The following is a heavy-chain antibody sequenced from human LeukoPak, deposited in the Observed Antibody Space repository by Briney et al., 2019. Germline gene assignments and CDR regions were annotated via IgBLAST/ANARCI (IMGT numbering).Heavy chain of an antibody. V-gene: IGHV3-30*04. Sequence: GRSLRLSCAASAFTFSNYAMRWVRQAPGKGLEWVAVISYDGSDKYYANSVKGRFTISRDNSKNTLYLQMNSLRAEDTAVYYCARVLDGSGYYLTYYYYGMDVWGQGTTVSVSS. J-gene: IGHJ6*02. CDR1: AFTFSNYA. D-gene: IGHD3-22*01. CDR2: ISYDGSDK. CDR3: ARVLDGSGYYLTYYYYGMDV.